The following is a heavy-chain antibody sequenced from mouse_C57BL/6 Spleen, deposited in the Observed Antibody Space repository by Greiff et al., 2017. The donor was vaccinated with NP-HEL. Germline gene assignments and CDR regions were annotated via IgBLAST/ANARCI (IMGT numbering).Heavy chain of an antibody. CDR1: GFTFSSYA. CDR3: TREALITTVLDY. D-gene: IGHD1-1*01. V-gene: IGHV5-9-1*02. J-gene: IGHJ2*01. CDR2: ISSGGDYI. Sequence: EVQLVESGEGLVKPGGSLKLSCAASGFTFSSYAMSWVRQTPEKRLEWVAYISSGGDYIYYADTVKGRFTISRDNARNTLYLQMSSLKSEDTAMYYCTREALITTVLDYWGQGTTLTVSS.